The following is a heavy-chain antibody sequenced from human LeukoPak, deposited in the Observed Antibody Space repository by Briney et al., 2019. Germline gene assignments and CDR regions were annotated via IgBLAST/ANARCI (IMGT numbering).Heavy chain of an antibody. CDR3: ARSGSYFYYYMDV. V-gene: IGHV1-2*02. CDR1: GYTFTGYY. Sequence: ASVKVSCTASGYTFTGYYMHWVRQAPGQGLEWMGWINPNSGGTNYAQKFQGRVTMTRDTSISTAYMELSRLRSDDTAVYYCARSGSYFYYYMDVWGKGTTVTVSS. J-gene: IGHJ6*03. CDR2: INPNSGGT. D-gene: IGHD1-26*01.